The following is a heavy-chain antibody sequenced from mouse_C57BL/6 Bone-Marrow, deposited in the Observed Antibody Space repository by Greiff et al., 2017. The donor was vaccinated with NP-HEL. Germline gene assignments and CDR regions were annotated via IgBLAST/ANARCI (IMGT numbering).Heavy chain of an antibody. D-gene: IGHD2-4*01. V-gene: IGHV2-9-1*01. CDR1: GFSLTSYA. CDR3: ARPTLYDYDVAPDFDV. CDR2: IWTGGGT. Sequence: QVQLKQSGPGLVAPSQSLSITCTVSGFSLTSYAISWVRQPPGKGLEWLGVIWTGGGTNYNSALKSRLSISKDNSKSQVFLTMNCLQTYDPATYYCARPTLYDYDVAPDFDVWGTGTTVTVSS. J-gene: IGHJ1*03.